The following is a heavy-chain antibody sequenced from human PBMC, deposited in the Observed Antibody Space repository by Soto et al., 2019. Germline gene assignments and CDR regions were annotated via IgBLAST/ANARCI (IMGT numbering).Heavy chain of an antibody. D-gene: IGHD2-2*01. CDR1: GYTFTDFY. CDR2: INPKSGGI. Sequence: ASVKVSCKSSGYTFTDFYIHWVRQVPGQGLEWVGWINPKSGGINYAQKFQGSVPMPRDTYVNTHHIDLNRLDFDDSAIYYCVRGQSVLCLDLWGRGTQVTFSS. V-gene: IGHV1-2*02. CDR3: VRGQSVLCLDL. J-gene: IGHJ1*01.